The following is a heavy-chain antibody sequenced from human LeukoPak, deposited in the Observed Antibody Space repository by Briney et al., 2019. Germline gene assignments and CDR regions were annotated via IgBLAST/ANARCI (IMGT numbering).Heavy chain of an antibody. J-gene: IGHJ4*02. Sequence: SETLSLTCSVSGGSISSYYWNWNRQPPGKGLEWIGYINYSGNTNYNPSLKSRVTISVDTSKNQFSLKLRSVTAADTAVYYCARDRYYYDSSGYYVFDYRGQGTLVTVSS. CDR3: ARDRYYYDSSGYYVFDY. V-gene: IGHV4-59*12. CDR2: INYSGNT. CDR1: GGSISSYY. D-gene: IGHD3-22*01.